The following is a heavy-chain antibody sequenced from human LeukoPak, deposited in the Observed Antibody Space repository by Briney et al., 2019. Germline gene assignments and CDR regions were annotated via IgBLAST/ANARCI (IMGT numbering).Heavy chain of an antibody. CDR2: IRYDGSNK. CDR1: GFTFSSYG. CDR3: AKDAPNYYGSGSYPDY. J-gene: IGHJ4*02. Sequence: GGSLRLSCAASGFTFSSYGMYWVRQAPGKGLEWVAFIRYDGSNKYYADSVKGRFTISRDNSKNTLYLQMNSLRAEDTAVYYCAKDAPNYYGSGSYPDYWGQGTLVTVSS. V-gene: IGHV3-30*02. D-gene: IGHD3-10*01.